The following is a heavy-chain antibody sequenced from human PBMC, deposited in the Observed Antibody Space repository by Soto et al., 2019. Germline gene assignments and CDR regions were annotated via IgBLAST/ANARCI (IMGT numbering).Heavy chain of an antibody. CDR2: IYYSGST. J-gene: IGHJ3*02. Sequence: SETLSLTCTVSGGSISSGDYYWSWIRQPPGKGLEWIGYIYYSGSTYYNPSLKSRVTISVDTSKNQFSLKLSSVTAADTAVYYCARIEERNPAWTRAFDSWGQGTMVTVSS. D-gene: IGHD1-1*01. CDR1: GGSISSGDYY. CDR3: ARIEERNPAWTRAFDS. V-gene: IGHV4-30-4*01.